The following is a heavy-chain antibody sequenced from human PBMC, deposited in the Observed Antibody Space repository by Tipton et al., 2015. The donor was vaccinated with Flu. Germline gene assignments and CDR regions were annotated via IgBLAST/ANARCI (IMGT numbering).Heavy chain of an antibody. V-gene: IGHV3-48*04. Sequence: GSLRLSCAASGFTFGSYSMNWVRQTPGKGLEWVSYITSSSDSIYYADSVKGRFTISRDNAKNSLYLQMSSLRAEDMAVYYCARGIASAASLWGQGTMVTVSS. J-gene: IGHJ3*01. CDR2: ITSSSDSI. CDR1: GFTFGSYS. D-gene: IGHD6-13*01. CDR3: ARGIASAASL.